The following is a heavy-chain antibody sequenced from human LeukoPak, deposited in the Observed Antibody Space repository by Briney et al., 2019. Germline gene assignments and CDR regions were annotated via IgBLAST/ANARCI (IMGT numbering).Heavy chain of an antibody. J-gene: IGHJ4*02. CDR2: ISGSGGST. CDR3: ASQGGPSYYFDY. CDR1: GFTFSSYA. V-gene: IGHV3-23*01. Sequence: GGSLRLSCAASGFTFSSYAMSWVRQAPGKGLEWVSAISGSGGSTHYAGSVKGRFTISRDNSKNTLYLQMNSLRAEDTAVYYCASQGGPSYYFDYWGQGTLVTVSS. D-gene: IGHD1-26*01.